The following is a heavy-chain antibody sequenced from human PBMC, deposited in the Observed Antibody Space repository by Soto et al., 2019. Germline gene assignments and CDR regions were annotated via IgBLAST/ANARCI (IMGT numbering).Heavy chain of an antibody. CDR2: INAANGHT. V-gene: IGHV1-3*01. D-gene: IGHD6-19*01. CDR3: ARGSIAVAGRNQLDY. CDR1: GYFFTSYA. Sequence: QVQLVQSGPEVKKTGASVKGSCRASGYFFTSYAIHWVRQAPGPRLEWLGWINAANGHTKYSQNFQGRVIITRDTPANTVYMEVSSLKSGDTAVYYCARGSIAVAGRNQLDYWGQATRVTVFS. J-gene: IGHJ4*02.